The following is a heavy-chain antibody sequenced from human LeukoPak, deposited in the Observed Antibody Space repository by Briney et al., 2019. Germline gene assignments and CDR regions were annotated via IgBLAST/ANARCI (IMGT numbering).Heavy chain of an antibody. Sequence: PGRSLRLSCAASGFTFSSCGMHWVRQAPGKGLEWVAVIWYDGSNKYYADFVKGRFTIFRDNSKNTLHLQMNSLRAEDTAVYYCARVPRRGGEDAFDIWGQGTMVTVSS. V-gene: IGHV3-33*01. J-gene: IGHJ3*02. D-gene: IGHD7-27*01. CDR1: GFTFSSCG. CDR2: IWYDGSNK. CDR3: ARVPRRGGEDAFDI.